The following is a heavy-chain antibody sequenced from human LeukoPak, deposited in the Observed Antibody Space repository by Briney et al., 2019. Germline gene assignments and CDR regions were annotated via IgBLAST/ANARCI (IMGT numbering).Heavy chain of an antibody. CDR2: INPNNGGT. CDR3: ASRSSTVAKFPFHY. V-gene: IGHV1-2*02. J-gene: IGHJ4*02. D-gene: IGHD4-17*01. CDR1: GYTFTGYY. Sequence: ASVKVSCKASGYTFTGYYIHWVRQAPGQGLEWMGWINPNNGGTNYARGFQGRVTMTRDTSISTAYMELTGLTSDDTAVYYCASRSSTVAKFPFHYWGQGTLVTVSS.